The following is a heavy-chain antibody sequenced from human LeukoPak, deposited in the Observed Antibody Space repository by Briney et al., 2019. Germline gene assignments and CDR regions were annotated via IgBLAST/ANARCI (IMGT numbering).Heavy chain of an antibody. CDR1: GFTFSSYW. J-gene: IGHJ4*02. V-gene: IGHV3-74*01. D-gene: IGHD3-22*01. CDR2: INSDGSST. CDR3: ARDWGMIVVDNGVDY. Sequence: GGSLRLSCAASGFTFSSYWMHWVRQAPGKGLVWVSRINSDGSSTSYADSVKGRFTISRDNAKNTLYLQMNSLRAEDTAVYYCARDWGMIVVDNGVDYWGQGTLVTVSS.